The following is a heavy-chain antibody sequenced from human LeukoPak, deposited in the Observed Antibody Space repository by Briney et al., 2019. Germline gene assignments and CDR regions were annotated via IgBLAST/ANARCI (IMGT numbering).Heavy chain of an antibody. CDR2: INHSGST. CDR3: ARGRGSNWYWEYFQH. V-gene: IGHV4-34*01. J-gene: IGHJ1*01. Sequence: SETLSLTCAVYGGSFSGYYWSWIRQPPGKGLEWIGEINHSGSTNYNPSLKSRVTISVDTSKNQFSLKLSSVTAADTAVYYCARGRGSNWYWEYFQHWGQGTLVTVSS. CDR1: GGSFSGYY. D-gene: IGHD6-13*01.